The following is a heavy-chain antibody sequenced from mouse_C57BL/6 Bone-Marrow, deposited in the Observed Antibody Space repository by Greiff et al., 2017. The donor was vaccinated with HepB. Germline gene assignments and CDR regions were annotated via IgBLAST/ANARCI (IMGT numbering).Heavy chain of an antibody. V-gene: IGHV1-69*01. CDR2: IDPSDSYT. CDR3: ARRHYYGSSYEAWFAY. CDR1: GYTFTSYW. J-gene: IGHJ3*01. Sequence: QVQLKQPGAELVMPGASVKLSCKASGYTFTSYWMHWVKQRPGQGLEWIGEIDPSDSYTNYNQKFKGKSTLTVDKSSSTAYMQLSSLTSEDSAVYYCARRHYYGSSYEAWFAYWGQGTLVTVSA. D-gene: IGHD1-1*01.